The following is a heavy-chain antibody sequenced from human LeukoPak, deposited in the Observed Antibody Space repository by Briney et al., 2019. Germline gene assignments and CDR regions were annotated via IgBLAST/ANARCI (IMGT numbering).Heavy chain of an antibody. CDR3: ARGPSDYYGSGSYYN. CDR1: GYSFTSYW. J-gene: IGHJ4*02. Sequence: GESLKISCKGSGYSFTSYWIGWVRQMPGKGLERMGIIYPGDSDTRYSPSFQGQVTISADKSISTAYLQWSSLKASDTAMYYCARGPSDYYGSGSYYNWGQGTLVTVSS. CDR2: IYPGDSDT. D-gene: IGHD3-10*01. V-gene: IGHV5-51*01.